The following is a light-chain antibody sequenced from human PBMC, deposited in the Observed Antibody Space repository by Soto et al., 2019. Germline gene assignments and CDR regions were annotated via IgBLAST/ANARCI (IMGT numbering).Light chain of an antibody. V-gene: IGKV3-20*01. J-gene: IGKJ2*01. CDR1: QTVGSNY. CDR3: QQHGGSPPYT. CDR2: GAS. Sequence: EIVLTQSPGTLSLSPGERATLSCRASQTVGSNYLAWYQQKPGQAPRLLIYGASSRATGIPDRFSGSGSGADFPLPIRRVEPEDYAAYYCQQHGGSPPYTFGQGTKLEIK.